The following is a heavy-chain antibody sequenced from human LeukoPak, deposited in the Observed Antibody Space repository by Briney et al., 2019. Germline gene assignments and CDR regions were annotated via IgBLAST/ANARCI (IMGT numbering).Heavy chain of an antibody. J-gene: IGHJ4*02. CDR1: GYTFTSYA. Sequence: ASVKVSCEASGYTFTSYAMHWVRQAPGQRLEWMGWINAGNGNTKYSQKFQGRVTITRDTSASTAYMELSSLRSEDTAVYYCARGRRYCSGGSCYDRSIDCWGQGTLVTVSS. CDR2: INAGNGNT. V-gene: IGHV1-3*01. CDR3: ARGRRYCSGGSCYDRSIDC. D-gene: IGHD2-15*01.